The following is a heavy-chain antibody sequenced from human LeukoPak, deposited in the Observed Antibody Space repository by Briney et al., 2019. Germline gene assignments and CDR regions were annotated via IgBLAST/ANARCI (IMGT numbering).Heavy chain of an antibody. CDR3: AKQGGFPYYYYYMDV. Sequence: GGSLRLSCAASGFTFSSYAMSWVRQAPEKGLEWVSAISGSGGSTYYADSVKGRFTISRDNSKNTLYLQMNSLRAEDTAVYYCAKQGGFPYYYYYMDVWGKGTTVTVSS. CDR1: GFTFSSYA. D-gene: IGHD3-10*01. V-gene: IGHV3-23*01. J-gene: IGHJ6*03. CDR2: ISGSGGST.